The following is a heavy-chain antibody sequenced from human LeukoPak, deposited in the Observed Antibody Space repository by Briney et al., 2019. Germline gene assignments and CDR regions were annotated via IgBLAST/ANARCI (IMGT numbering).Heavy chain of an antibody. Sequence: SETLSLTCTVSGGSICSGSYYWSWIRQPAGKGLEWIGRIYTSGSTNYNPSLKSRVTISVDTSKNQFSLKLSSVTAADTAVYYCAGTTVSYYYYYMDVWGKGTTVTVSS. CDR1: GGSICSGSYY. CDR2: IYTSGST. D-gene: IGHD4-17*01. CDR3: AGTTVSYYYYYMDV. V-gene: IGHV4-61*02. J-gene: IGHJ6*03.